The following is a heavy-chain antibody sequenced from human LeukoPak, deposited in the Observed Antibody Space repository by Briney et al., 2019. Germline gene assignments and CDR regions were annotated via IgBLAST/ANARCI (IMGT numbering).Heavy chain of an antibody. D-gene: IGHD2-8*01. CDR2: ISASGGST. J-gene: IGHJ4*02. CDR3: AKGRVSDQ. Sequence: GGSLRLSCAASGFTFSSYAMSWVRQAPGEGLEWVSAISASGGSTYYADSVNGRFTISRDNSKNTLYLEMNSLRAEDTAIYYCAKGRVSDQWGRGTLVTVSS. CDR1: GFTFSSYA. V-gene: IGHV3-23*01.